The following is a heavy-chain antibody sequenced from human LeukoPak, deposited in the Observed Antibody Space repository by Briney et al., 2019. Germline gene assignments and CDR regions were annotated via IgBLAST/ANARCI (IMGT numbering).Heavy chain of an antibody. Sequence: SETLSLTCTVSGGSISSYYWSWIRQPPGRGLEWIGYIYYSGSTNYNPSLKSRVTISVDTSKNQFSLKLSSVTAADTAVYYCARVQGYCSGGSCYSGWFDPWGQGTLVTVSS. J-gene: IGHJ5*02. CDR2: IYYSGST. CDR1: GGSISSYY. V-gene: IGHV4-59*01. CDR3: ARVQGYCSGGSCYSGWFDP. D-gene: IGHD2-15*01.